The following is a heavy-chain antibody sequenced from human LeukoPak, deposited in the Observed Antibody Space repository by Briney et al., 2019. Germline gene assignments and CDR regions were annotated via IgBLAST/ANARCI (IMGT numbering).Heavy chain of an antibody. CDR1: GFTFSGFA. D-gene: IGHD4-11*01. Sequence: PGRSLRLSCAASGFTFSGFAMHWVRQAPGKGLEWVAVISYDGSNKYSADSVKGRFSISRDNSKNTLYLQMNSLRAEDTAVYYCARDLYRNWFDPWGQGTLVTVSS. CDR3: ARDLYRNWFDP. V-gene: IGHV3-30*04. CDR2: ISYDGSNK. J-gene: IGHJ5*02.